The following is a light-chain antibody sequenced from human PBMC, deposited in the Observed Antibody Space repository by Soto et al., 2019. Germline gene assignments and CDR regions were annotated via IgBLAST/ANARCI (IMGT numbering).Light chain of an antibody. CDR2: DAS. CDR3: QQYSIWRT. J-gene: IGKJ1*01. V-gene: IGKV3-20*01. Sequence: EIVLTQSPGTLSLSPGQRATLSCRASQSVSSRFLAWYQQKPGQAPRLLIYDASSRAAGVPDRFSGSGSGADFTLTISRLEPEDFAVYYCQQYSIWRTFGQGTKVEIK. CDR1: QSVSSRF.